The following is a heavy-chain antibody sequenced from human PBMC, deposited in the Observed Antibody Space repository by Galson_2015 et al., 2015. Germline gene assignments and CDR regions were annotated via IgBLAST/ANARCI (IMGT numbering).Heavy chain of an antibody. Sequence: SLRLSCAASGFTFSKYWMLWVRQAPGKGPEWVATIKQDGSDTYYGDSMRGRFTISRDNAKNSVYLQMNSLHAEDTAVYYCARDVPPRYSGFYWLNWGQGALLTVSS. CDR2: IKQDGSDT. J-gene: IGHJ1*01. CDR3: ARDVPPRYSGFYWLN. V-gene: IGHV3-7*03. CDR1: GFTFSKYW. D-gene: IGHD5-12*01.